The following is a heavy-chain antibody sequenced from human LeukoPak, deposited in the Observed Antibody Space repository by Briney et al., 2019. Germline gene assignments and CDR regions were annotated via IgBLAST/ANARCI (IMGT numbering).Heavy chain of an antibody. CDR2: ISGSGGGT. Sequence: PGGSLRLSCAASGFTFSTYAMSWVRQAPGTGLGWVSAISGSGGGTYYADSVKGRFTISRDNSKNTLYLQMSSLRAEDTAIYYCAKDSCSSTTCYWDYWGRGTLVTVSS. CDR3: AKDSCSSTTCYWDY. CDR1: GFTFSTYA. J-gene: IGHJ4*02. V-gene: IGHV3-23*01. D-gene: IGHD2-2*01.